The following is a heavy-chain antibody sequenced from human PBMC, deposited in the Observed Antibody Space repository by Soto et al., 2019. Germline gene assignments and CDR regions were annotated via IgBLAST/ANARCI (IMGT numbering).Heavy chain of an antibody. J-gene: IGHJ4*02. CDR1: DGSISSSSYY. CDR2: IYYSVST. D-gene: IGHD2-21*01. V-gene: IGHV4-39*01. Sequence: PSETLSLTCTVSDGSISSSSYYWGWIHHPPGKGLEWIGSIYYSVSTYYNPSLKSRVTISIDTSKNQFSLKLSSVTAADTAMYCCAGLWYGVIKSYLDYWGQGTLVPVS. CDR3: AGLWYGVIKSYLDY.